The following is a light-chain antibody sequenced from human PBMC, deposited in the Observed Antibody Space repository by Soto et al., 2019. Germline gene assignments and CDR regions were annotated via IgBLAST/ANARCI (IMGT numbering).Light chain of an antibody. V-gene: IGLV2-14*03. CDR1: SSDIGGYNY. Sequence: QSALTQPASVSGSPGQSITISCTGTSSDIGGYNYVSWYQHHPGKAPKLMISDVSNRPSGVSNRFSGSKSGNTASLTISGLQAEDEADYYCTSYTSSSGILFGGGTKLTVL. J-gene: IGLJ2*01. CDR3: TSYTSSSGIL. CDR2: DVS.